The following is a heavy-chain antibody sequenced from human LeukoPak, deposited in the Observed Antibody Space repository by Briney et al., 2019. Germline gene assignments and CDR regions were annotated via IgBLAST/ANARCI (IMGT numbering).Heavy chain of an antibody. J-gene: IGHJ5*02. CDR2: ISSSSSYI. V-gene: IGHV3-21*01. Sequence: GSLRLSCAASGFTFSSYSMNWVRQAPGKGLEWVSSISSSSSYIYYADSVKGRFTISRDNAKNSLYLQMNSLRAEDTAVYYCARPISGYSYGIDPWGQGTLVTVSS. D-gene: IGHD5-18*01. CDR1: GFTFSSYS. CDR3: ARPISGYSYGIDP.